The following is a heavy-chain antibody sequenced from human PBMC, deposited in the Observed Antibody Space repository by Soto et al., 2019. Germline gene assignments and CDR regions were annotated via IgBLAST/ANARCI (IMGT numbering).Heavy chain of an antibody. Sequence: EVHLLESGGGLVQPGGSLRLSCAASGFTFTSYAMTWVRQAPGKGLEWVSGISGSGGSTHYADSVKGRFTISRDSSKSTLYLQMNSLRAEDTAVYYCAKDRYCSSTSCYAGFEYWGQGTLVTVSS. D-gene: IGHD2-2*01. CDR2: ISGSGGST. J-gene: IGHJ4*02. CDR3: AKDRYCSSTSCYAGFEY. CDR1: GFTFTSYA. V-gene: IGHV3-23*01.